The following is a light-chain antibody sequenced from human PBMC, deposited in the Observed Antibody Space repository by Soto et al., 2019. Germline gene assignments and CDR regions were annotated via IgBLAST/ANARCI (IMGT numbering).Light chain of an antibody. CDR3: QQYNTYPWT. V-gene: IGKV3-20*01. CDR2: GAS. CDR1: QSVSSSY. J-gene: IGKJ1*01. Sequence: EIVLTQSPGTLSLSPGERATLSCRASQSVSSSYLAWYQQKPGQAPRLLIYGASSRATGIPDRFSGSGSGTEFTLTLSSLQPGDFATYYCQQYNTYPWTFGQGTKVDI.